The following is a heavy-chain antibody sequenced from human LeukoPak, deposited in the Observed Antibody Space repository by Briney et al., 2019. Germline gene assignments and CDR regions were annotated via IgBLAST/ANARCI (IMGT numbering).Heavy chain of an antibody. CDR2: MNPNSGNT. J-gene: IGHJ4*02. Sequence: ASAKVSCKASGYTFTSYDINWVRQATGQGLEWMGWMNPNSGNTGYAQKFQGRVTMTRNTSISTAYMELSSLRSEDTAVYYCAIRRRDGYNPGDYWGQGTLVTVSS. V-gene: IGHV1-8*01. CDR1: GYTFTSYD. D-gene: IGHD5-24*01. CDR3: AIRRRDGYNPGDY.